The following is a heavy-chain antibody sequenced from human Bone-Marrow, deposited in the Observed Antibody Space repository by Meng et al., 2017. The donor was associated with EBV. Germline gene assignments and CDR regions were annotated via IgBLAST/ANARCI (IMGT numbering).Heavy chain of an antibody. CDR2: INPNSGGT. CDR1: GYTFTGYY. J-gene: IGHJ4*02. V-gene: IGHV1-2*06. D-gene: IGHD6-13*01. CDR3: ARVLGVIAAVPGY. Sequence: QVQSVQAGAGVKKPGASVKVSFKASGYTFTGYYMHWVRQAPGQGLEWMGRINPNSGGTNYAQKFQGRVTMTRDTSISTAYMELSRLRSDDTAVYYCARVLGVIAAVPGYWGQGTLVTVSS.